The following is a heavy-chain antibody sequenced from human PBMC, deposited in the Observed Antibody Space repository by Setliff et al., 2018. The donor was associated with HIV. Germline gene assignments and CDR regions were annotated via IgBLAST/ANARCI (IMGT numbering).Heavy chain of an antibody. D-gene: IGHD5-18*01. V-gene: IGHV4-59*11. Sequence: SETLSLTCTVSGGSISSHYWNWIRQPPGKGLEWIGYIYNSGTTNYNPSLRSRVATSVDTSKNQFSLKLSSVTAVDTAVYFRARGGSAMVPGRNYWYFDLWGRGTLVTVSS. CDR2: IYNSGTT. CDR1: GGSISSHY. J-gene: IGHJ2*01. CDR3: ARGGSAMVPGRNYWYFDL.